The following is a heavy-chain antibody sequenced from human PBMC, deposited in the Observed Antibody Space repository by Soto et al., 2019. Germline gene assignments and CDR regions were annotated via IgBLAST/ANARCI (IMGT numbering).Heavy chain of an antibody. Sequence: VQLVESGGGVVQPGRSLRLSCAASGFTFSDYAMHWVRHAPGKGLEWVAVVSHDGRNTHYADSVKGRFTISRDSSKNTVSLEMTSLRAEDRAVYYCAKGGREWLVTSDFNYWGQGALVTVSS. J-gene: IGHJ4*02. CDR1: GFTFSDYA. CDR2: VSHDGRNT. CDR3: AKGGREWLVTSDFNY. V-gene: IGHV3-30*18. D-gene: IGHD6-19*01.